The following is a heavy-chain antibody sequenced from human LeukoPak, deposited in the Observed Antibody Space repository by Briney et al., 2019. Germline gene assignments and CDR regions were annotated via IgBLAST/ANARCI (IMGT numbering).Heavy chain of an antibody. V-gene: IGHV5-51*01. CDR3: ARIGYCYGGSCYSFDY. D-gene: IGHD2-15*01. CDR1: GYSFTRYW. Sequence: GESLKISCKGSGYSFTRYWIGRVRQMPGKGLEWMGIIYPGDSDTRYSPSFQGQVTISADKSISTAYLQWSSLKASDTARYYCARIGYCYGGSCYSFDYWGQGTLVTVSS. CDR2: IYPGDSDT. J-gene: IGHJ4*02.